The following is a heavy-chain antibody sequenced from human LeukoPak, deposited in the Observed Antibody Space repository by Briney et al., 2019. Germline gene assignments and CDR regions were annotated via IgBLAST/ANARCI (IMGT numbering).Heavy chain of an antibody. D-gene: IGHD5-12*01. J-gene: IGHJ4*02. CDR1: GGSISSSC. V-gene: IGHV4-59*01. Sequence: SETLSLTCTVSGGSISSSCWSWIRQPPGKGLEWIGYIYYSGSTNYNPSLKSRVTISVDTSKNQFSLKLSSVTAADTAVYYCARAEYIVATITSFDYWGQGTLVTVSS. CDR2: IYYSGST. CDR3: ARAEYIVATITSFDY.